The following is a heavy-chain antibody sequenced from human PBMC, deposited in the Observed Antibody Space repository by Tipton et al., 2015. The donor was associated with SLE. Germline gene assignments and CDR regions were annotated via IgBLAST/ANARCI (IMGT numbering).Heavy chain of an antibody. CDR2: IYYSGST. D-gene: IGHD3-3*01. CDR3: ARAGSLTIFGVVILGGMDV. CDR1: GGSISSHY. Sequence: LRLSCTVSGGSISSHYWSWIRQPPGKGLEWIGYIYYSGSTNYNPSLKSRVTISVDTSKNQFSLKLSSVTAEDTAVYYCARAGSLTIFGVVILGGMDVWGQGTTVTVSS. J-gene: IGHJ6*02. V-gene: IGHV4-59*11.